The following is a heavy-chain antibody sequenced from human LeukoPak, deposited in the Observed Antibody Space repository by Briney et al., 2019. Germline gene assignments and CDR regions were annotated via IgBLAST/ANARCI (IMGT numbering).Heavy chain of an antibody. D-gene: IGHD5-12*01. Sequence: PGGSLRLSCAASGFTFSDYYMSWIRQAPGKGLEWVSYISSSSSYTNYADPVKGRFTISRDNAKNSLYLQMNSLRAEDTAVYYCARGGIVATIRDFDYWGQGTLVTVSS. CDR3: ARGGIVATIRDFDY. V-gene: IGHV3-11*06. CDR2: ISSSSSYT. J-gene: IGHJ4*02. CDR1: GFTFSDYY.